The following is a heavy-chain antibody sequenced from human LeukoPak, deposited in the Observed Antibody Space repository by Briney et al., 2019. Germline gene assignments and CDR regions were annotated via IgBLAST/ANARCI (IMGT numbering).Heavy chain of an antibody. D-gene: IGHD6-19*01. CDR1: GGSLSGYY. CDR3: ARGTVVRMTVAGTLPRPNYYMDV. Sequence: PSETLSLTCAVNGGSLSGYYWSWIRQPPGKGLEWIGDINHSGTTKYNPSLKNRGTISEDTSNNQFSLKLSSVTAADTAVYYCARGTVVRMTVAGTLPRPNYYMDVWGEGTTVTVSS. J-gene: IGHJ6*03. CDR2: INHSGTT. V-gene: IGHV4-34*01.